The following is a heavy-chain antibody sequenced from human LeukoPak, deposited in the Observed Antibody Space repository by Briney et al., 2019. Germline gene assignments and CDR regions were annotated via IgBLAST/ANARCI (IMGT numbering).Heavy chain of an antibody. CDR1: GFTFSSYS. CDR2: ISSSSSTI. J-gene: IGHJ4*02. CDR3: ARYCRVTSSSWVDY. Sequence: GGSLRLSCAASGFTFSSYSMNWVRQAPGKGLEWVSYISSSSSTIYYADSVKGRFTISRDNAKNPLYLQMNSLRAEDTAVYYCARYCRVTSSSWVDYWGQGTLVTVSS. D-gene: IGHD6-6*01. V-gene: IGHV3-48*01.